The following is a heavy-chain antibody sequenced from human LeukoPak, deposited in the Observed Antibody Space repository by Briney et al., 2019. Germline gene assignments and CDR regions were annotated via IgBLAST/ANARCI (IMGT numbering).Heavy chain of an antibody. CDR1: GFSFSNYG. V-gene: IGHV3-53*01. CDR3: ARDPGYNYGYDY. D-gene: IGHD5-18*01. CDR2: IYSDGST. Sequence: GGSLRLSCAASGFSFSNYGMSWVRQAPGKGLEWVSIIYSDGSTYSADSVKGRFTISRDNSKNTLYLQMNSLRAEDTAVYYCARDPGYNYGYDYWGQGTLVNVSS. J-gene: IGHJ4*02.